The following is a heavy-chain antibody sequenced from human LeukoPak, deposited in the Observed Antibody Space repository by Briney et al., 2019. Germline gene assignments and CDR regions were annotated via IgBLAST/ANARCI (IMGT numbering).Heavy chain of an antibody. CDR1: GYAFTSYY. J-gene: IGHJ5*02. D-gene: IGHD2-2*01. CDR3: ARDACSSTICQAGGNWFDP. V-gene: IGHV1-46*01. Sequence: ASVKVSCKASGYAFTSYYMHWVRQAPGQGLEWMGTINPSGGSRSYAQKFQGRVTMTRDTSTSTVYMELSSLRSEDTAVYFCARDACSSTICQAGGNWFDPWGQGTLVIVS. CDR2: INPSGGSR.